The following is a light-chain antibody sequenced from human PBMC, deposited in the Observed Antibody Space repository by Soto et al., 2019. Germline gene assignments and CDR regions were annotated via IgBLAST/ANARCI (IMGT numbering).Light chain of an antibody. V-gene: IGKV3D-20*01. Sequence: EIVLTQSPATLSLSPGERATLSCGASQNINSIYLAWYQQKPGLAPRLLIYDTFTRATGIPDRFSGSGSGTDFTLTISRLEPEDFAVYFCQQYGSSPRTFGPGSRVEIK. CDR2: DTF. CDR1: QNINSIY. CDR3: QQYGSSPRT. J-gene: IGKJ3*01.